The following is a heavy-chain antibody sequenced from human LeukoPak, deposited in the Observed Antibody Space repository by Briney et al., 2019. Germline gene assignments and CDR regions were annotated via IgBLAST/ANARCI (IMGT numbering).Heavy chain of an antibody. CDR1: GFTFSSYG. V-gene: IGHV3-23*01. Sequence: PGGSLRLSCEASGFTFSSYGMNWVRQVPGKGLEWVASITGSGSDTYFVDSVKGRFTISRDNSKNTLYLQLNSLRAEDTAVYYCAKGTEGYCSGTICYPFDYWGRGTLVTVSS. J-gene: IGHJ4*02. CDR3: AKGTEGYCSGTICYPFDY. D-gene: IGHD2-15*01. CDR2: ITGSGSDT.